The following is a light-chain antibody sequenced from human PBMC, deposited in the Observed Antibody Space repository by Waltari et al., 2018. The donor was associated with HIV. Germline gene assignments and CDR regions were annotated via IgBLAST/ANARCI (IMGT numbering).Light chain of an antibody. Sequence: DVVMTQSPDSLAVSLGERATINCKSSQSVLLRSNNKNYLAWYQQRPGQSPKLLIYWASTRESGVPDRFSGSGSGTDFTLTISSLQAEDVAVYYCQQYYSTPRTFGQGTRV. J-gene: IGKJ1*01. CDR3: QQYYSTPRT. CDR2: WAS. V-gene: IGKV4-1*01. CDR1: QSVLLRSNNKNY.